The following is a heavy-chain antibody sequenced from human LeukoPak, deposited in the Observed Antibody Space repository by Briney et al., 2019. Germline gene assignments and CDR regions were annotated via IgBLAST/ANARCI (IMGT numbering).Heavy chain of an antibody. CDR3: ARVVVDSSGYYGFRAKAIDY. CDR1: GFTFRSYS. D-gene: IGHD3-22*01. J-gene: IGHJ4*02. CDR2: ISSSSSTI. V-gene: IGHV3-48*01. Sequence: PGGSLRLSCAASGFTFRSYSMNSVRQARGKGLAGVSYISSSSSTIYYADSVKGRFTMPRDNAKNSLYLQMNRLRAEDTAVYYCARVVVDSSGYYGFRAKAIDYWGQGTLVTVSS.